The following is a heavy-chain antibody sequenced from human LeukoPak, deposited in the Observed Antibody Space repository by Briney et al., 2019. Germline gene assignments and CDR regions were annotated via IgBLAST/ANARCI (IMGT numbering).Heavy chain of an antibody. V-gene: IGHV3-23*01. CDR2: ISGSGGST. D-gene: IGHD1-14*01. CDR3: ARNQRRLDY. CDR1: GFTFSSYA. J-gene: IGHJ4*02. Sequence: GGSLRLSCAASGFTFSSYAMSWVRQAPGKGLEWVSAISGSGGSTYYADSVKGRFTISRDNAKNSLYLQVNSLRAEDTAVYYCARNQRRLDYWGQGTLVTVSS.